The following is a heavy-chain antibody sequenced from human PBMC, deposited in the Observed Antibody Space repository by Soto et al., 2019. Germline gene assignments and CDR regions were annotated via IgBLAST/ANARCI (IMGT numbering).Heavy chain of an antibody. CDR2: IYYSGST. V-gene: IGHV4-39*01. CDR3: ARSGIGVVVALLYGMAV. Sequence: QLQLQESGPGLVKPSETLSLTCTVSGGSISSSSYYWGWIRQPPGKGLEWIGSIYYSGSTYYNPSLKSRVTISEDTSNNQFSLKLSSVTAADTAVYYCARSGIGVVVALLYGMAVWGQGTTVTVSS. D-gene: IGHD2-15*01. J-gene: IGHJ6*02. CDR1: GGSISSSSYY.